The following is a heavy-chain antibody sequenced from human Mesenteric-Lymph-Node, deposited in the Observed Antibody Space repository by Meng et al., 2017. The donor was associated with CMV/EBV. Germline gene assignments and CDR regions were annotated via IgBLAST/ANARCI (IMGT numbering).Heavy chain of an antibody. CDR2: IYPGDSDT. CDR3: ARANYYDGRALD. Sequence: GESLKISCKGSGYNFTNYWIGWVRQMPGKGLEWMGIIYPGDSDTRYIPSFQGQVTISADKSISTAYLQWRSLKASDTAVYFCARANYYDGRALDWGQGTLVTVSS. J-gene: IGHJ4*02. D-gene: IGHD3-22*01. CDR1: GYNFTNYW. V-gene: IGHV5-51*01.